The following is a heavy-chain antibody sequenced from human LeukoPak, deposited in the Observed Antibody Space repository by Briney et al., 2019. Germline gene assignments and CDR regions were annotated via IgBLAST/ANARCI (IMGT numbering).Heavy chain of an antibody. CDR2: IGDRGSDT. J-gene: IGHJ4*02. CDR1: GFTFNIYV. V-gene: IGHV3-23*01. Sequence: GGSLRPSCAASGFTFNIYVMTWVRQAPGKGLEWVSAIGDRGSDTYYADPVKGRFTISRDNSKYTLYLQMNSLRAEDTAVYYCAKVGPPYSSGWSIEFDYWGRGTLVTVSS. D-gene: IGHD6-19*01. CDR3: AKVGPPYSSGWSIEFDY.